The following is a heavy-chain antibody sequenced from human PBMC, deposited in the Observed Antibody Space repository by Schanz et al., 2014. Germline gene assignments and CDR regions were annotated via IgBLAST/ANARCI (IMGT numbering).Heavy chain of an antibody. D-gene: IGHD6-13*01. Sequence: QVRLVQSGAELKMPGASVKVSCKASGHPFTAYYMHWVRQAPGQGLEWMGRINPNSGGTNYAENFQGRVTMTRDTSTSTVYMELSRLTSDDTALYYCARDGHSSIWDSYYFYGLDVWGQGTTVTVSS. J-gene: IGHJ6*02. CDR1: GHPFTAYY. CDR2: INPNSGGT. CDR3: ARDGHSSIWDSYYFYGLDV. V-gene: IGHV1-2*06.